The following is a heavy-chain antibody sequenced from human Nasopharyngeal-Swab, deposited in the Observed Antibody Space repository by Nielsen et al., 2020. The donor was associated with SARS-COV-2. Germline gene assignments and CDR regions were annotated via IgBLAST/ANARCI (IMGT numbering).Heavy chain of an antibody. J-gene: IGHJ4*02. CDR2: IWHDGSNK. Sequence: GESLKISCAASGFTFSNYGMHWVRQAPGKGLEWGAVIWHDGSNKYYADSVKGRFSISRDNSKNTLYLQMNSLRAEDTAVYYCANNFDYWGQGTLVTVSS. CDR3: ANNFDY. V-gene: IGHV3-33*08. CDR1: GFTFSNYG.